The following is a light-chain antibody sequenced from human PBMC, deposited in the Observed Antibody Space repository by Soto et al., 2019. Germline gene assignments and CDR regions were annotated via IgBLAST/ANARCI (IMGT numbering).Light chain of an antibody. V-gene: IGKV2-30*01. CDR1: QRLVYSYGSIN. J-gene: IGKJ5*01. CDR3: IQGTHWPPIT. Sequence: VVLTQSPPSLPVTVGQPASISCRYTQRLVYSYGSINMSWLEQRPGQPPRRLISKVSSRDSGVPDRFSGSWSGPDFTLKISRVQAQDVGVFYCIQGTHWPPITCGQGTRRQMK. CDR2: KVS.